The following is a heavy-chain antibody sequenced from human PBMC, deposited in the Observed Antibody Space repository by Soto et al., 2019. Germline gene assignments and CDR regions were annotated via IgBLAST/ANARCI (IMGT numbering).Heavy chain of an antibody. Sequence: NPSETLSLTCTVSGGSISSYYWSWIRQPPGKGLEWIGYIYYSGSTNYNPSLKSRVTISVDTSKNQFSLKLSSVTAADTAVYYCARIGVMVYDTAMVYFDYWGQGTLVTVSS. CDR2: IYYSGST. J-gene: IGHJ4*02. CDR3: ARIGVMVYDTAMVYFDY. D-gene: IGHD5-18*01. CDR1: GGSISSYY. V-gene: IGHV4-59*01.